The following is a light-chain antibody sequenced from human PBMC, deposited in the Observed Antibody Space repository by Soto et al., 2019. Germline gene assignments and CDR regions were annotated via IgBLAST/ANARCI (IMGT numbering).Light chain of an antibody. J-gene: IGLJ1*01. CDR1: SVDVGGYNY. CDR2: EVS. V-gene: IGLV2-14*01. Sequence: QSVLTQPSSVSGSPGQSITISCTGTSVDVGGYNYVSWYQQHPDKAPKLMIYEVSNRPSGVSNRFSGSKSGNTASLTISGLQAEDEADYYCSSHTSSSTLCVFGTGTKVTVL. CDR3: SSHTSSSTLCV.